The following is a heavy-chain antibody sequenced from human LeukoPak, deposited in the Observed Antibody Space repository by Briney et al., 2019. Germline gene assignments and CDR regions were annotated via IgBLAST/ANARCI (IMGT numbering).Heavy chain of an antibody. V-gene: IGHV3-7*01. J-gene: IGHJ4*02. CDR2: IKQDGSEK. CDR1: GFTFDSCW. D-gene: IGHD3-10*01. Sequence: GGSLRLSCAASGFTFDSCWMTWVRQAPGKGLEWVANIKQDGSEKYYVDSVKGRFTISRDNAKNSLYLQMNSLRAEDTAVYYCARGRRYYGSGSSTVDYWGQGTLVTVSS. CDR3: ARGRRYYGSGSSTVDY.